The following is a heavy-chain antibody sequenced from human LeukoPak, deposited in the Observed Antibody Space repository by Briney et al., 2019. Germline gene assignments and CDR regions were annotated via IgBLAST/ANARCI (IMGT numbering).Heavy chain of an antibody. CDR2: ISGSGGST. Sequence: GGSLRLSCAASGFTFSSYAMSWVRQAPGKGLEWVSGISGSGGSTYYADSVKGRFTISRDNSKNTLYLRMNSLRAEDTAVYFCAKGLEYFDYWGQGTLVTVSS. V-gene: IGHV3-23*01. J-gene: IGHJ4*02. CDR3: AKGLEYFDY. D-gene: IGHD5-24*01. CDR1: GFTFSSYA.